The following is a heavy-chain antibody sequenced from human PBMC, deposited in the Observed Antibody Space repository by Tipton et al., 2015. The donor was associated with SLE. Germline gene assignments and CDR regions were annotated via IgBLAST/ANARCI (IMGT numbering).Heavy chain of an antibody. D-gene: IGHD6-25*01. CDR2: IYSGGST. V-gene: IGHV3-53*04. CDR1: GFTFSSYT. CDR3: AREEYSSGSEDYYMDV. J-gene: IGHJ6*03. Sequence: SLRLSCAASGFTFSSYTVRWVRQAPGKGLEWVSVIYSGGSTYYADSVKGRFTISRHNSKNTLYLQMNSLRAEDTAVYYCAREEYSSGSEDYYMDVWGKGTTVTVSS.